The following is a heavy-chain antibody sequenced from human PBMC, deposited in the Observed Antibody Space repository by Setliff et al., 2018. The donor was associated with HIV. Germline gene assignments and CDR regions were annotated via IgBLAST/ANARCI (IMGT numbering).Heavy chain of an antibody. CDR3: ARGRAYMDV. CDR1: GDSFTSYY. D-gene: IGHD3-10*01. J-gene: IGHJ6*03. Sequence: PSETLSLTCTVSGDSFTSYYWGWIRQPPGKGLEWLGNFYYSGSTHYNPSLRSRVTISLDTSKSALDTSKSLFSLKLSSVTAADTAVYYCARGRAYMDVWGKGTTVTVSS. CDR2: FYYSGST. V-gene: IGHV4-59*12.